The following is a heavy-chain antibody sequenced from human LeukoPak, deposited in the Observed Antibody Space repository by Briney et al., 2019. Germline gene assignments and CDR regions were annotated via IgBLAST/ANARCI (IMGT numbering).Heavy chain of an antibody. CDR3: ARDSPGGSTRTQLVDY. V-gene: IGHV1-8*03. CDR1: GYTFTSYD. D-gene: IGHD2-15*01. Sequence: GASVKVSCKASGYTFTSYDINWVRQATGQGLEWMGWMNPNSGNTGYAQKFQGRVTITRNTSISTAYMELSSLRSEDTAVYYCARDSPGGSTRTQLVDYWGQGTLVTVSS. J-gene: IGHJ4*02. CDR2: MNPNSGNT.